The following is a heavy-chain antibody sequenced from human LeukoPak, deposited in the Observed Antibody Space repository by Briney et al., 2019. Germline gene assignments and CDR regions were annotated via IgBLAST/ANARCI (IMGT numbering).Heavy chain of an antibody. V-gene: IGHV3-48*03. Sequence: GGSLRPSCAASGSTFIGYEMNCVRQDPGEWREWLSHISIGGVTIHYSDSVRGRFTISRDNAKNSLYLQMNSLRVEDTAVYYCARGPGYSSSWYPRYFDYWGQGTQVTVSS. CDR1: GSTFIGYE. D-gene: IGHD6-13*01. CDR2: ISIGGVTI. CDR3: ARGPGYSSSWYPRYFDY. J-gene: IGHJ4*02.